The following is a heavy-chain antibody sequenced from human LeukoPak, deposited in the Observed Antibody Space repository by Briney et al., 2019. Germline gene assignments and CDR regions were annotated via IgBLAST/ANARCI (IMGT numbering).Heavy chain of an antibody. Sequence: SETLSLTCAVYGGSFSGYYWSWIRQPPGKGLEWIGEINHSGSTNYNPSLKSRVTISVDKSKNQFSLKLSSVTAAGTAVYYCARGQFYSSHGSFDYWGQGTLVTVSS. CDR1: GGSFSGYY. D-gene: IGHD6-13*01. CDR3: ARGQFYSSHGSFDY. CDR2: INHSGST. V-gene: IGHV4-34*01. J-gene: IGHJ4*02.